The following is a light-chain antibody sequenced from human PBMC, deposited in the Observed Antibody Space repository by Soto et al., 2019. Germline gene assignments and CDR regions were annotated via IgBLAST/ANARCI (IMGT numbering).Light chain of an antibody. CDR3: SSYAGSNNFV. J-gene: IGLJ1*01. CDR1: SSDVGYYDY. Sequence: QSVLPQPPSASGFRGQSVTISCTGTSSDVGYYDYVSWYQQHPGKAPKLVIYEVTKRPSGVPDRVSASKSGNTASLTVSGLRAEDEADYYCSSYAGSNNFVFGSGTKVTVL. CDR2: EVT. V-gene: IGLV2-8*01.